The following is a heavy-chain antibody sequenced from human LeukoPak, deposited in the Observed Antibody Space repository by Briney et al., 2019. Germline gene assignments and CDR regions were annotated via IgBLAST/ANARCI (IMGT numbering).Heavy chain of an antibody. CDR3: ARGGGIAAAADYFDY. CDR2: INHSGST. V-gene: IGHV4-34*01. J-gene: IGHJ4*02. Sequence: PSETLSLTCAVYGGSFSGYFWTWIRQPPGKGLEWIGEINHSGSTNYNPSLKSRVTILVDTSKNQFSLKMNSVTAADTAVYYCARGGGIAAAADYFDYWGQGTLVTVSA. D-gene: IGHD6-13*01. CDR1: GGSFSGYF.